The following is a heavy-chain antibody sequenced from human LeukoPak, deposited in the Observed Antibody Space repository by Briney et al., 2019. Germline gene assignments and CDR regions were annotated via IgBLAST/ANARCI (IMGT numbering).Heavy chain of an antibody. Sequence: PSETLSLTCTVSGGSISSGGYYWSWIRQHPGKGLEWIGYIYYSGSTYYNPSLKSRVTISVDTSKNQFSLKLSSVTAADTAVYYCARVAYDSSGYYEVLLFDYWGQGTLVTVPS. J-gene: IGHJ4*02. V-gene: IGHV4-31*03. CDR3: ARVAYDSSGYYEVLLFDY. CDR2: IYYSGST. D-gene: IGHD3-22*01. CDR1: GGSISSGGYY.